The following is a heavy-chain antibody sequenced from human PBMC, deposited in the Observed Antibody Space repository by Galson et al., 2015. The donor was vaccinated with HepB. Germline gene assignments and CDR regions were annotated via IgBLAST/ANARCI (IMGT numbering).Heavy chain of an antibody. D-gene: IGHD3-22*01. J-gene: IGHJ4*02. CDR2: IYSGGST. V-gene: IGHV3-53*01. CDR1: GLSVSSNY. CDR3: ARLSSGIRY. Sequence: SLRLSCAASGLSVSSNYMSWVRQAPGKGLEWVSVIYSGGSTYYADSVKGRFTISRDNSKNTLYLQMNSLRAEDTAVYYCARLSSGIRYWGQGTLVTVSS.